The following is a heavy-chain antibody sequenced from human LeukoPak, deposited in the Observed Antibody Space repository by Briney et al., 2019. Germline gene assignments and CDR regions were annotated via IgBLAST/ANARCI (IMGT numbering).Heavy chain of an antibody. J-gene: IGHJ6*02. CDR3: ARVVTTGRVYYYYGMDV. CDR2: ISSSSSYT. CDR1: GFTFSDYY. D-gene: IGHD5-18*01. V-gene: IGHV3-11*05. Sequence: PGGSLRLSCAASGFTFSDYYMSWIRQAPGKGLEWVSYISSSSSYTNYADSVKGRFTISRDNSKNTLYLQMNSLRAEDTAVYYCARVVTTGRVYYYYGMDVWGQGTTVTVSS.